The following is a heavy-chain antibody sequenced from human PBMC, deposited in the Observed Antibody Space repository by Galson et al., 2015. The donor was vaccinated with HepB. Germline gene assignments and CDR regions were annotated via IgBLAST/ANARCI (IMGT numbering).Heavy chain of an antibody. Sequence: SLRLSCAASGFTFSSYAMHWVRQAPGKGLEWVAVISYDGSNKYYADSVKGRFTISRDNSKNTLYLQMNSLRAEDTAVYYCARASSIYSSSWYHDAFDIWGQGTMVTVSS. V-gene: IGHV3-30*04. CDR3: ARASSIYSSSWYHDAFDI. CDR2: ISYDGSNK. D-gene: IGHD6-13*01. J-gene: IGHJ3*02. CDR1: GFTFSSYA.